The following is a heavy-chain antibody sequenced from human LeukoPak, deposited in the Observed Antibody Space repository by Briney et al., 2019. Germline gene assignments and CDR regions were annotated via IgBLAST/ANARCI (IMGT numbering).Heavy chain of an antibody. J-gene: IGHJ4*02. V-gene: IGHV3-64*01. CDR3: ARGAQLTDY. Sequence: GGSLRLSCAASGFTFSTYGMPWVGQAPGKELEYVSGFGPAGGTTYYAKSVKGRFIISRDNSKNMVYLQMGSLTVDDMAVYYCARGAQLTDYWGQGTLVTVSS. CDR1: GFTFSTYG. CDR2: FGPAGGTT. D-gene: IGHD6-13*01.